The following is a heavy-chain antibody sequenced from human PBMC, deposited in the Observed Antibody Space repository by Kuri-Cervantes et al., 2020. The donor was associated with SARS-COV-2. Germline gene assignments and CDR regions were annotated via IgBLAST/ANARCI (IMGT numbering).Heavy chain of an antibody. CDR1: GGSISSYY. Sequence: GSLRLSCTVSGGSISSYYWSWIRQPPGKGLEWIGYIYYSGSTNYNPSLKSRVTISVDTSKNQFSLKLSSVTAADTAVYYCAGSSGWYNYYYYGMDVWGQGTTVTVSS. CDR2: IYYSGST. J-gene: IGHJ6*02. CDR3: AGSSGWYNYYYYGMDV. D-gene: IGHD6-19*01. V-gene: IGHV4-59*01.